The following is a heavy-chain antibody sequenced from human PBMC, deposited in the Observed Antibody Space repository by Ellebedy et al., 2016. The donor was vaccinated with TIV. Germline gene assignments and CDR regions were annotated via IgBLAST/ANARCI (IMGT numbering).Heavy chain of an antibody. CDR3: ARLFPEVANPGLFDY. J-gene: IGHJ4*02. CDR2: IYYSGST. Sequence: SETLSLTXPVSGGSISSSSYYWGWIRQPPGKGLEWIGSIYYSGSTYYNPSLKSRVTISVDTSKNQFSLKLSSVTAADTAVYYCARLFPEVANPGLFDYWGQGTLVTVSS. V-gene: IGHV4-39*01. CDR1: GGSISSSSYY. D-gene: IGHD2-15*01.